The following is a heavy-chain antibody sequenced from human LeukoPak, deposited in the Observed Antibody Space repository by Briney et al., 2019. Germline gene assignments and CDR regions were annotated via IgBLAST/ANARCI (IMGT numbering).Heavy chain of an antibody. V-gene: IGHV4-4*07. Sequence: SETLSLTCTVSGDSISDYFWSWIRQPAGKGLEWIGRVYTSGSPNYNPSLKSRVTLSVDTSKNQFSLKLRSVTAADTAVYYCARGRYYDSSAYYQVDWFDPWGQGTLVTVSS. CDR1: GDSISDYF. CDR2: VYTSGSP. CDR3: ARGRYYDSSAYYQVDWFDP. D-gene: IGHD3-22*01. J-gene: IGHJ5*02.